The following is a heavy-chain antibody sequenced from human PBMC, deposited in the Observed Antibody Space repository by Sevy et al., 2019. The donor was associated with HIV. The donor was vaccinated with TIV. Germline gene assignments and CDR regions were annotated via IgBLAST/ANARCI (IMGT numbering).Heavy chain of an antibody. CDR2: IYYSGST. V-gene: IGHV4-59*01. J-gene: IGHJ6*02. CDR3: ARWRITMVQGVIRDYYGMDV. D-gene: IGHD3-10*01. CDR1: GGSISSYY. Sequence: SETLSLTCTVSGGSISSYYWSWIRQPPGKGLEWIGYIYYSGSTNYNPSLKSRVTISVDTSKNQFSLKLSSVTAADTAVHYCARWRITMVQGVIRDYYGMDVWGQGTTVTVSS.